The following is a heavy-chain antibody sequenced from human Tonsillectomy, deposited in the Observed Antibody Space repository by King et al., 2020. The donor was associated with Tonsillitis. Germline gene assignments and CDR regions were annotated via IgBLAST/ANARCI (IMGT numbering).Heavy chain of an antibody. V-gene: IGHV3-15*01. CDR1: GFTFSNAW. CDR2: IKSKTDGGTT. CDR3: TTMITIFGVVVN. J-gene: IGHJ4*02. D-gene: IGHD3-3*01. Sequence: VQLVESGGGLVKPGGSLRLSCAASGFTFSNAWMSWVRQAPGKGLEWVGRIKSKTDGGTTDYAAPVKGRFTISRDDSKNTLYLKMNSLKTEDTAVYYCTTMITIFGVVVNWGQGTLVTVSS.